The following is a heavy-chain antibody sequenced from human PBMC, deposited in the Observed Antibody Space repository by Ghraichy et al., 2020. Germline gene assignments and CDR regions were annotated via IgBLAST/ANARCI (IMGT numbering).Heavy chain of an antibody. CDR2: IKSKVDGGTT. D-gene: IGHD5-12*01. Sequence: GGSLRLSCTTSVVTFNDAWMSWVRQIPGKGLEWLGRIKSKVDGGTTEYSVSLKDRLTISRDDSKTTLYLHLNNVTTKDSAVYYCTTDLRGGYYFPYWGQGTLVTVSS. J-gene: IGHJ4*02. CDR3: TTDLRGGYYFPY. CDR1: VVTFNDAW. V-gene: IGHV3-15*01.